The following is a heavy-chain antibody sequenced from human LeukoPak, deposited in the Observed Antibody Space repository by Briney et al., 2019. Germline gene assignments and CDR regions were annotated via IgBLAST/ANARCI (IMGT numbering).Heavy chain of an antibody. Sequence: ASVKVSCKASGGTFSSYAISWVRQAPGQGLEWMGRIIPILGIANHAQKFQGRVTITADKSTSTAYMELSSVRSEDTAVYYCARDPGDVEMATNFDYWGQGTLVTVSS. CDR1: GGTFSSYA. J-gene: IGHJ4*02. CDR2: IIPILGIA. CDR3: ARDPGDVEMATNFDY. V-gene: IGHV1-69*04. D-gene: IGHD5-24*01.